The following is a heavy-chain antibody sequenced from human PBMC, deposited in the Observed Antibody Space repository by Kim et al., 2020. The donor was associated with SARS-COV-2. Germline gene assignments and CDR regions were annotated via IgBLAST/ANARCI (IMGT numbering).Heavy chain of an antibody. Sequence: ASVKVSCKASGYTFTSYGISWVRQAPGQGLEWMGWISAYNGNTNYAQKLQGRVTMTTDTSTSTAYMELRSLRSDDTAVYYCARDNQRSIAVAGNVDYWGQGTLVTVSS. CDR1: GYTFTSYG. CDR3: ARDNQRSIAVAGNVDY. J-gene: IGHJ4*02. CDR2: ISAYNGNT. D-gene: IGHD6-19*01. V-gene: IGHV1-18*01.